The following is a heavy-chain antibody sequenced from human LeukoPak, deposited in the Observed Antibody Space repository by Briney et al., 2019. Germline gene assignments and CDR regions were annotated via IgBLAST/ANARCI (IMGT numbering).Heavy chain of an antibody. Sequence: SETLSLTCTVSGDSISSYYWNWIRQPPGKGLEWIGYIYYSGRTNYNPSLKSRVTISVDTSKNQFSLKLSSVTAADTAVYYCATGWQWLTYYYYYMDVXXXGTTVTVSS. V-gene: IGHV4-59*08. D-gene: IGHD6-19*01. CDR3: ATGWQWLTYYYYYMDV. J-gene: IGHJ6*03. CDR1: GDSISSYY. CDR2: IYYSGRT.